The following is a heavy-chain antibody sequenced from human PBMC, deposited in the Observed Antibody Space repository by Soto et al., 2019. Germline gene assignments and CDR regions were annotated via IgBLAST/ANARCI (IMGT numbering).Heavy chain of an antibody. D-gene: IGHD2-8*01. Sequence: SLTLSGAASGFSFKDYYMTWIRQTPEKGLEWISTITSSGGNAYYAASVKGRVTISRDNAHNSLYLQMSGLRAEDTALYYCARDLYTNSVNYLDRWGQGTLLTVFS. CDR3: ARDLYTNSVNYLDR. V-gene: IGHV3-11*01. J-gene: IGHJ4*02. CDR2: ITSSGGNA. CDR1: GFSFKDYY.